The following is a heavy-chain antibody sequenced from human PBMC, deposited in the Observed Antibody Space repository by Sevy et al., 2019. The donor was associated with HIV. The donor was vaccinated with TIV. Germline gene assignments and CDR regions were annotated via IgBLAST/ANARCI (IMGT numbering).Heavy chain of an antibody. Sequence: SETLSLTCAVHGGSFSGYYWSWIRQPPGKGLEWIAYLYYGGRTNYNPSLKSRVTISVDKSKNQFSLKLISVTAADTAVYYCARHSIAARSWYFDLWGRGTLVTVSS. CDR2: LYYGGRT. CDR3: ARHSIAARSWYFDL. J-gene: IGHJ2*01. CDR1: GGSFSGYY. V-gene: IGHV4-59*01. D-gene: IGHD6-6*01.